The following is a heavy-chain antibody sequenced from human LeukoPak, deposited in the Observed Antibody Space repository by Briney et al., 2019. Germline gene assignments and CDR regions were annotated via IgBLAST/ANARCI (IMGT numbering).Heavy chain of an antibody. J-gene: IGHJ4*02. D-gene: IGHD2-15*01. CDR1: GFTFSSYA. CDR2: TRNKANSYTT. Sequence: GGSLRLSCAASGFTFSSYAMSWVRQAPGKGLEWVGRTRNKANSYTTEYAASVKGRFTISRDDSKNSLYLQMNSLKTEDTAVYYCAREGPTPTFDCWGQGTLVTVSS. CDR3: AREGPTPTFDC. V-gene: IGHV3-72*01.